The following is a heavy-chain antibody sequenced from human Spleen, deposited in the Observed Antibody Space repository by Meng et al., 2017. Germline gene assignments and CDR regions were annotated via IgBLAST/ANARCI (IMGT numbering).Heavy chain of an antibody. Sequence: GESLKISCAASGFTFSSYEMNWVRQAPGKGLVWVSRINTDGSTTTYADSVKGRFTISRDNAKNTLYLQMNSLRAEDTAVYYCTNDRLNHWGQGTLVTVSS. CDR3: TNDRLNH. CDR2: INTDGSTT. J-gene: IGHJ1*01. V-gene: IGHV3-74*01. D-gene: IGHD1-1*01. CDR1: GFTFSSYE.